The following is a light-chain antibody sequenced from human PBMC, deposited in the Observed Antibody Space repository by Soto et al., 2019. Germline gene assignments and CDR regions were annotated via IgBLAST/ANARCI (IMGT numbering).Light chain of an antibody. CDR3: QQYGSSPRT. Sequence: DIQMTQSPSSLSASVGDTVIITCRASQSISIYSNWYQQKPGKAPRLLIYSASILQSGVPSRFSGSGSGTDFTLTISGLQPEDFAVYYCQQYGSSPRTFGQGTKVDIK. CDR2: SAS. V-gene: IGKV1-39*01. J-gene: IGKJ1*01. CDR1: QSISIY.